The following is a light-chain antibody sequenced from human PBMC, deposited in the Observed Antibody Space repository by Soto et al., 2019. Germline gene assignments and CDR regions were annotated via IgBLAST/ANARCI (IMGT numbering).Light chain of an antibody. CDR1: QAITNN. Sequence: DIQMTQSPSSLSASVGDRVTITCRASQAITNNLGWYQQKPGEAPKRLIFAASRLQSGVPSRFSGSGSGTEFPLTISSLQPEDFATYYCLQTNNYPAGTFGQGTRLEIK. V-gene: IGKV1-17*01. CDR2: AAS. CDR3: LQTNNYPAGT. J-gene: IGKJ5*01.